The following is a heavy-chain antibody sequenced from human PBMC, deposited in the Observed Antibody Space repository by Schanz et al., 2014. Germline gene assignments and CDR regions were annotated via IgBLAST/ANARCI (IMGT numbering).Heavy chain of an antibody. CDR2: IYHNGDT. CDR1: GGPLISGTW. Sequence: QGLLQESAPEVVKPPGTLPLPCAASGGPLISGTWWGWVRHPPGKGLEWIGEIYHNGDTSFNPSLKRRATMPVDKSKKEFSLRLTSLTAADTALYYCVRGVGAWEQRIFDYWGKGTLVTVSS. D-gene: IGHD1-26*01. V-gene: IGHV4-4*03. CDR3: VRGVGAWEQRIFDY. J-gene: IGHJ4*02.